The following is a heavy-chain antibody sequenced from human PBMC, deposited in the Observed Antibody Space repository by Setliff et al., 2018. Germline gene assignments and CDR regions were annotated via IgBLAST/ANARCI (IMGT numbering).Heavy chain of an antibody. J-gene: IGHJ4*02. CDR2: IYSSGST. Sequence: PSETLSLTCSVTGGSISTSSYYWSWVRQSPGQGLEWIGYIYSSGSTNYNPSLESRVTILIDKSKNQFSLNLTSVTAADTAVYYCARARSLDFDYWGQGMLVTVSS. CDR3: ARARSLDFDY. V-gene: IGHV4-61*05. CDR1: GGSISTSSYY.